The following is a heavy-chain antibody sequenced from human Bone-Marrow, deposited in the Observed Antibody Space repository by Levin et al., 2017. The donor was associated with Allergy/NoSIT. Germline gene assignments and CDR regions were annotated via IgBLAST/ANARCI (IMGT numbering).Heavy chain of an antibody. V-gene: IGHV3-9*01. J-gene: IGHJ4*02. CDR3: AKDVSSGYFSFDS. CDR1: GFAFDDYA. D-gene: IGHD6-19*01. Sequence: HPGGSLRLSCAASGFAFDDYAMHWVRQAPGKGLEWVSGVSWNSGNIGYADSVKGRFTISRDNAKNSLYLQMNSLRADDTALYYCAKDVSSGYFSFDSWGQGTLVTVSS. CDR2: VSWNSGNI.